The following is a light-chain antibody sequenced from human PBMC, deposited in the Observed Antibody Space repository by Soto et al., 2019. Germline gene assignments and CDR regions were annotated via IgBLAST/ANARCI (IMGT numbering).Light chain of an antibody. CDR3: QPNNSYWT. CDR1: QRLSNW. CDR2: DAS. J-gene: IGKJ1*01. V-gene: IGKV1-5*01. Sequence: DIQMTQSPSTLSASVGDRVTSTGRASQRLSNWLARYQQKPGKAPTLLIFDASTLQSGVPSRFSDSGAGTVFTPSISSLKPDDFATDYCQPNNSYWTFGQGTKVEIK.